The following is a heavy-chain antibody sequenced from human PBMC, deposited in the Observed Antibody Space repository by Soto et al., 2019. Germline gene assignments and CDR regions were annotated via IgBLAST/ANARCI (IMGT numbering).Heavy chain of an antibody. D-gene: IGHD2-21*02. J-gene: IGHJ3*02. Sequence: QVQLVESGGGVVQPGRSLRLSCAASGFTFSSYAMHWVRQAPGKGLECVAVISYDGSNKYYADSVKGRFTISRDNSKNTLYLQMNSLRAEDTAVYYCARDTNGLAYCGGDCYSDAFDIWGQGTMVTVSS. CDR1: GFTFSSYA. CDR2: ISYDGSNK. V-gene: IGHV3-30-3*01. CDR3: ARDTNGLAYCGGDCYSDAFDI.